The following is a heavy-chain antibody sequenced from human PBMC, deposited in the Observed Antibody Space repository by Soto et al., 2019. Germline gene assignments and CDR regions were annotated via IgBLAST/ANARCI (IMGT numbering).Heavy chain of an antibody. CDR3: ARTIGGASSLYFDY. Sequence: VHLVESGGALVQPGGSLRLSCAASGFIVSSNYMNWVRPAPGKGLEWVSVSYTGGLTSYADSVKGRFTISRDSSKNTLYLQMNSLRTEDTAVYYCARTIGGASSLYFDYWGQGTLVSVSS. CDR2: SYTGGLT. CDR1: GFIVSSNY. V-gene: IGHV3-66*01. J-gene: IGHJ4*02. D-gene: IGHD2-15*01.